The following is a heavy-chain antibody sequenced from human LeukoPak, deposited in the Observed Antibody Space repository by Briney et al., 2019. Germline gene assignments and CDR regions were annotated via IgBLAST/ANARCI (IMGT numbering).Heavy chain of an antibody. D-gene: IGHD5-18*01. CDR2: INPNGGST. CDR1: GYTFTSYY. V-gene: IGHV1-46*01. J-gene: IGHJ4*02. Sequence: ASVKVSCKASGYTFTSYYMHWVRQAPGQGLEWMGIINPNGGSTSYAQKFQGRVTMTRDTSTSTVYMDLSSQRSEDTAVYYCARRGSQLNFDYWGQGTLVIVSS. CDR3: ARRGSQLNFDY.